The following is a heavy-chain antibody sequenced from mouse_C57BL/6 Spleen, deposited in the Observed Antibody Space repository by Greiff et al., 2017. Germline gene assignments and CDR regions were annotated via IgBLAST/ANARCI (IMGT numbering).Heavy chain of an antibody. D-gene: IGHD2-12*01. J-gene: IGHJ4*01. Sequence: EVKLVESGPELVKPGASVKIPCKASGYTFTDYNMDWVKQSHGKSLEWIGDINPNNGGTIYNQKFKGKATLTVDKSSSTAYMELRSLTSEDTAVYNCARLRDYSSYAIDYWGQGTSVTVSS. CDR2: INPNNGGT. V-gene: IGHV1-18*01. CDR3: ARLRDYSSYAIDY. CDR1: GYTFTDYN.